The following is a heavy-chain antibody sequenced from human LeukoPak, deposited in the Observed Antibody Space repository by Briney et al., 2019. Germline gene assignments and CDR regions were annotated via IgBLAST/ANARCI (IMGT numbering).Heavy chain of an antibody. D-gene: IGHD6-19*01. Sequence: PSETLSLTCAVHGGSFSGYYWSWIRQPPGKGLEWIGEINHSGSTNYNPSLKSRVTISVDTSKNQFSLKLSSVTAADTAVYYCARYSGRLNAFDIWGQGTMVTVSS. CDR1: GGSFSGYY. CDR2: INHSGST. V-gene: IGHV4-34*01. J-gene: IGHJ3*02. CDR3: ARYSGRLNAFDI.